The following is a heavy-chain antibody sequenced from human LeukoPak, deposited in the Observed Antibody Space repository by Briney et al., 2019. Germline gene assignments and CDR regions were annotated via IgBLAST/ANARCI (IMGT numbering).Heavy chain of an antibody. CDR3: ARDGTTSMSNYYYAMDV. D-gene: IGHD4-11*01. CDR1: GFTFNTYE. J-gene: IGHJ6*02. V-gene: IGHV3-48*03. Sequence: GGSLRLSCAASGFTFNTYEMNWARQAPGKGLEWVSSISSSGGTMYYADSVKGRFTISRDNAKNSLFLQMNSLRAEDTAVYYCARDGTTSMSNYYYAMDVWGQGTTVTVSS. CDR2: ISSSGGTM.